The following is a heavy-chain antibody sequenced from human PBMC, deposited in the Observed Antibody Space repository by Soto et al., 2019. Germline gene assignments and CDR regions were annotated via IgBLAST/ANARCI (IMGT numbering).Heavy chain of an antibody. CDR1: GYSFINYW. D-gene: IGHD2-2*01. CDR2: VSPGNSDI. V-gene: IGHV5-51*01. Sequence: GASVKISCKGSGYSFINYWIGWFRQRPGKGLEWMGIVSPGNSDIRYRPAFQGQFTMSADNSISTAYLQFGTLKAAYTAVYYFTQQTRYCTSKVCQWISGMDVWAPGTTVAISS. CDR3: TQQTRYCTSKVCQWISGMDV. J-gene: IGHJ6*02.